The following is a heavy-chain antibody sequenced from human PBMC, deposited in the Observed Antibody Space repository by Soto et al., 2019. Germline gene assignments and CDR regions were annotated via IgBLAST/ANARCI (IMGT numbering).Heavy chain of an antibody. CDR3: ARVLMGRRFDY. CDR2: IYYSGST. V-gene: IGHV4-30-4*01. D-gene: IGHD2-8*01. Sequence: TLSLTCTVSGGSISSGDYYWSWIRQPPGKGLEWIGYIYYSGSTYYNPSLKSRVTISVDTSKNQFSLKLSSVTAADTAVYYCARVLMGRRFDYWGQGTLVTVSS. J-gene: IGHJ4*02. CDR1: GGSISSGDYY.